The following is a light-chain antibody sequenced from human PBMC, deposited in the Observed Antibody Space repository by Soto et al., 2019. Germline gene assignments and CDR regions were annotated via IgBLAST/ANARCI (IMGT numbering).Light chain of an antibody. CDR1: QSVSSN. J-gene: IGKJ1*01. CDR2: GAS. V-gene: IGKV3D-15*01. Sequence: EVVMSQSPPTLSIYPGERATLSCRASQSVSSNLAWYQQKPGQAPRLLIYGASTRATGIPARFSGSGSGTDFTLTIRSLQSEDFAVYYCQQYNNWPRTFGQGSKV. CDR3: QQYNNWPRT.